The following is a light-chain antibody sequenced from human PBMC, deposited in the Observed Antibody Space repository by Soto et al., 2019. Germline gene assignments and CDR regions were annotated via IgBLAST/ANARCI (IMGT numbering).Light chain of an antibody. J-gene: IGKJ1*01. CDR2: RAS. Sequence: DVQMTQSPSTLSASVGGPGTITCRASQSIINWLAWYQQKPGKAPKLLIYRASSLESGVPSRFSGSGSGTEFTLTITNLQPDDFATYYCQQYDSFSGTFGQGTKVDIK. CDR3: QQYDSFSGT. CDR1: QSIINW. V-gene: IGKV1-5*01.